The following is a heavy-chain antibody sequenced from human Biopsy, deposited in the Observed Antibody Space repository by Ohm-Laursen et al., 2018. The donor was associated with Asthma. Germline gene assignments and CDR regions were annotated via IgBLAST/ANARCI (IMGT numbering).Heavy chain of an antibody. D-gene: IGHD6-19*01. CDR1: GFTVSRDH. Sequence: GSLRLSCAASGFTVSRDHMFWVRQAPGKGLEWVSVIYSGGTSDTADSVRGRFTISRDFYKNTLFLQMDSLSAEDTAVYYCAKDFRGIAVAGDRGFDYWGQGTLVTVSS. V-gene: IGHV3-53*01. CDR3: AKDFRGIAVAGDRGFDY. J-gene: IGHJ4*02. CDR2: IYSGGTS.